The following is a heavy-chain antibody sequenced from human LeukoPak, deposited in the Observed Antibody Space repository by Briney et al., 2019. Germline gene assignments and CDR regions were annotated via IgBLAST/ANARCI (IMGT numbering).Heavy chain of an antibody. Sequence: PGGSLRLSCAASGFTFSSYGMQWVRQAPGKGLEWVAFTRYDGSDKYYADSVRGRFTVSRDNSKNTLYLQMNSLRPEDTAVYYCAKDGPTWDYWGQGTLVTVSS. CDR2: TRYDGSDK. J-gene: IGHJ4*02. CDR3: AKDGPTWDY. CDR1: GFTFSSYG. V-gene: IGHV3-30*02.